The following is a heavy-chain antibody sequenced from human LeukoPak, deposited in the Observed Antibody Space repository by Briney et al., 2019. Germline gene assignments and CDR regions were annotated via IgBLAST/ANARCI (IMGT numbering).Heavy chain of an antibody. CDR3: ARGGDAYGSGSYYG. J-gene: IGHJ4*02. Sequence: GGSLRLSCAASGFTFDDYGMSWVRQAPGKGLEWVAVISYDGNNKYYVDSVKGRFTISRDNSKNSLYLQMNSLRAEDTAVYYCARGGDAYGSGSYYGWGQGTLVTVSS. V-gene: IGHV3-30*03. D-gene: IGHD3-10*01. CDR2: ISYDGNNK. CDR1: GFTFDDYG.